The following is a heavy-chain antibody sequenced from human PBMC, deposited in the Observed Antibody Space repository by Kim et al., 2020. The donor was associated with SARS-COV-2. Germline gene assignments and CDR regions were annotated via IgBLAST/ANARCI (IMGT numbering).Heavy chain of an antibody. J-gene: IGHJ4*02. CDR3: ARGFYQGPFDY. Sequence: GGSLRLSCAAASGFSFDDYGMNWVRQAPGKGLEWVSGINWNGGSTGYADSVKGRFTISRDNAKKSLYLQMNSVRAEDTAFYHCARGFYQGPFDYWGQGILVTVSS. CDR1: GFSFDDYG. V-gene: IGHV3-20*01. CDR2: INWNGGST.